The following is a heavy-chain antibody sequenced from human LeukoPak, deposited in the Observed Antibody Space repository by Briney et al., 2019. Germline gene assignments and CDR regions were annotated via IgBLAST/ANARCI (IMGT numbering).Heavy chain of an antibody. J-gene: IGHJ4*02. CDR2: IYYSGST. CDR3: ARDWGGGSYLVDY. D-gene: IGHD1-26*01. V-gene: IGHV4-39*07. Sequence: SETLSLTCTVSGGSISSSSYYWGWIRQPPGKGLEWVGSIYYSGSTYYNPSLKSRVTISVDTSKNQFSLKLSSVTAADTAVYYCARDWGGGSYLVDYWGQGTLVTVSS. CDR1: GGSISSSSYY.